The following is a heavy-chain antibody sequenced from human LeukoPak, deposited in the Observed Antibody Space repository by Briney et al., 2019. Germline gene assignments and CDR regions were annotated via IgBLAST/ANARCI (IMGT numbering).Heavy chain of an antibody. D-gene: IGHD3-3*01. CDR1: GFTFSSYW. CDR2: INSDGSST. CDR3: ARSPFFWSGYRYYYYGMDV. Sequence: PGGSLRLSCAASGFTFSSYWMHWVRQAPGKGLVWVSRINSDGSSTSYADSVKGRFTISRDNAKNTLYLQMNSLRAEDTAVYHCARSPFFWSGYRYYYYGMDVWGQGTTVTVSS. J-gene: IGHJ6*02. V-gene: IGHV3-74*01.